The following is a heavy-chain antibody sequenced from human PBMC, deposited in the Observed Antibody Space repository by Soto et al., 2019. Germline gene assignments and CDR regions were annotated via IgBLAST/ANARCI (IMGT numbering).Heavy chain of an antibody. J-gene: IGHJ4*02. V-gene: IGHV1-46*01. CDR3: ASESYGGEFAY. CDR2: INPNGVYT. Sequence: ASVKVSCKASGYTFTSYYMHWVRQAPGQGLEWMGVINPNGVYTNYAQKFQGRVTMTRDTSTTTVYMELSSLRSEDTAVYYCASESYGGEFAYWGQGTLVTVSS. D-gene: IGHD4-17*01. CDR1: GYTFTSYY.